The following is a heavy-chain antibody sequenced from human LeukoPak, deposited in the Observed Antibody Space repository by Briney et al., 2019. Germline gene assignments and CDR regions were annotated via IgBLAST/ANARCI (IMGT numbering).Heavy chain of an antibody. CDR3: AKGGTIVEIPAGRGGYYYYGMDV. V-gene: IGHV1-2*02. D-gene: IGHD2-2*01. CDR1: GYAFTGYY. Sequence: ASVKVSCKASGYAFTGYYIHWVRQAPGQGLEWMGWINPNSGDTNSSQKFQGRVSMTRETSIKTAYVELSRLRSDDTAVYYCAKGGTIVEIPAGRGGYYYYGMDVWGQGTTVTVSS. J-gene: IGHJ6*02. CDR2: INPNSGDT.